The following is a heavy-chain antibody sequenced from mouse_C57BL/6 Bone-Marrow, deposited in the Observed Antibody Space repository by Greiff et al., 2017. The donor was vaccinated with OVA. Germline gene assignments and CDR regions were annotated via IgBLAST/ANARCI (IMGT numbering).Heavy chain of an antibody. CDR2: ISTYYGDA. J-gene: IGHJ1*03. CDR1: GYTFTDYA. CDR3: ARKHYYYGSSYYGHWYFDV. V-gene: IGHV1-67*01. D-gene: IGHD1-1*01. Sequence: QVQLQQSGPELVRPGVSVKISCKGSGYTFTDYAMHWVKQSHAKSLEWIGVISTYYGDAGYNQKFKDKATMTVDKSSSTAYMELARLTSEDSAVYYCARKHYYYGSSYYGHWYFDVWGTGTTVTVSS.